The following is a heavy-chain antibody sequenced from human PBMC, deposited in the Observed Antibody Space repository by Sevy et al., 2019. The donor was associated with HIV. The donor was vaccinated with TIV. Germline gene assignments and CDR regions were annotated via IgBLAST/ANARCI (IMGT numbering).Heavy chain of an antibody. CDR3: AREVRPRSTYFDY. D-gene: IGHD1-1*01. CDR2: ISSSSSYI. V-gene: IGHV3-21*01. CDR1: GFTFSSYS. Sequence: GGSLRLSCAASGFTFSSYSMNWVRQAPGKGLEWVSSISSSSSYIYYADSVKGRFTISRDNAKNSLYLQMNSLRAEDTAVYYCAREVRPRSTYFDYWGQEPWSPSPQ. J-gene: IGHJ4*01.